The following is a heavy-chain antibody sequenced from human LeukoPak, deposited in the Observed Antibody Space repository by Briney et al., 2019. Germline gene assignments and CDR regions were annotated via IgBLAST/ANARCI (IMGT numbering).Heavy chain of an antibody. Sequence: SETLSLTCTVSGGSISSYYWSWIRQPAGKGLEWIGRIYTSGSTNYNPSLKSRVTMSVDTSKNQFSLKLSSVTAADTAVYFCARGPYSYDSSGAFDIWGQGTMVTVSS. J-gene: IGHJ3*02. V-gene: IGHV4-4*07. D-gene: IGHD3-22*01. CDR2: IYTSGST. CDR1: GGSISSYY. CDR3: ARGPYSYDSSGAFDI.